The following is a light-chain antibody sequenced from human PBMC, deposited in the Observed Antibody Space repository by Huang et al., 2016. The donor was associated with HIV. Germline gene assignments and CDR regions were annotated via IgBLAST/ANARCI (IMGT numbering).Light chain of an antibody. Sequence: DIQMTQSPSSLSASVGDSVTITCRASQTIDTHLTWYQQKPGKAPNVLMYGAQTLQSGVPPRFSGSGSGTYFTLTISSLQYEDFATYYCQQSYSSSPWTFGQGTKVEIK. V-gene: IGKV1-39*01. CDR3: QQSYSSSPWT. CDR2: GAQ. J-gene: IGKJ1*01. CDR1: QTIDTH.